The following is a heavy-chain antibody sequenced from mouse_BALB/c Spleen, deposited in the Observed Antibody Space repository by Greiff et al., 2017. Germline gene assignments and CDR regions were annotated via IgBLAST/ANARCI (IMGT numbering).Heavy chain of an antibody. V-gene: IGHV5-6*01. Sequence: EVQLQESGGDLVKPGGSLKLSCAASGFTFSSYGMSWVRQTPDKRLEWVATISSGGSYTYYPDSVKGRFTISRDNAKNTLYLQMSSLKSEDTAMYYCARLLHYAMDYWGQGTSVTVSS. CDR3: ARLLHYAMDY. CDR1: GFTFSSYG. CDR2: ISSGGSYT. J-gene: IGHJ4*01.